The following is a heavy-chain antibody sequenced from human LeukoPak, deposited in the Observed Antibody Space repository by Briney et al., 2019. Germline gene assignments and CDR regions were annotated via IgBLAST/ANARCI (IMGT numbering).Heavy chain of an antibody. CDR1: GFTFSGYG. D-gene: IGHD4-17*01. CDR3: ARGQVTTVTGLAAFDI. Sequence: GGSLRLSCAASGFTFSGYGMHWVRQAPGKGLEWVANIRPDGSEKQYVDSMKGRFTISRDNAKNSLYLQLNSLRAEDTAVYYCARGQVTTVTGLAAFDIWGQGTMVTVSS. J-gene: IGHJ3*02. V-gene: IGHV3-7*04. CDR2: IRPDGSEK.